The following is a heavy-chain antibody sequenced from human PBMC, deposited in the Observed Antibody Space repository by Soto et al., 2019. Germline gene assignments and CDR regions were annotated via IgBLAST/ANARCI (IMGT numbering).Heavy chain of an antibody. CDR2: IKTNTEGGTT. CDR3: TTGSVEGV. CDR1: GLTISDAW. D-gene: IGHD2-15*01. Sequence: EVQLVESGGGLISPGGSLRLSCAASGLTISDAWMNWVRQAPGKGLEWVGRIKTNTEGGTTDYAAAVEGRFAVSRDDLNNTLYLQMNSLKIEDTAVYYCTTGSVEGVWGQGTTVVVSS. J-gene: IGHJ6*02. V-gene: IGHV3-15*07.